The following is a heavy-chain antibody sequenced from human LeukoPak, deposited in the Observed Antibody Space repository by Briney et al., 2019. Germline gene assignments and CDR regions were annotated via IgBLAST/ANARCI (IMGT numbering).Heavy chain of an antibody. CDR2: ISSGSSYI. CDR1: GFTISNYN. D-gene: IGHD2-21*02. CDR3: ARDGSDCGFSFFDY. Sequence: GGSLRLSCAVSGFTISNYNMNWVRQAPGKGLEWVSSISSGSSYIYYADSVKGRFTISRDNAKNSLYLQMNSLRAEDTAVYYCARDGSDCGFSFFDYWGQGTLVTVSS. V-gene: IGHV3-21*01. J-gene: IGHJ4*02.